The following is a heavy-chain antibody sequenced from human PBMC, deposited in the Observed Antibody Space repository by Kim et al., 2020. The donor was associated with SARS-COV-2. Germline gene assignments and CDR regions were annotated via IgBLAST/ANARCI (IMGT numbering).Heavy chain of an antibody. CDR1: GGSISSYY. CDR2: IYYSGST. CDR3: ARLGDSSGYYL. D-gene: IGHD3-22*01. Sequence: SETLSLTCTVSGGSISSYYWSWIRQPPGKGLEWIGYIYYSGSTNYNPSLKSRVTISVDTSKNQFSLKLSSVTAADTAVYYCARLGDSSGYYLWGQGTLVTVSS. J-gene: IGHJ5*02. V-gene: IGHV4-59*08.